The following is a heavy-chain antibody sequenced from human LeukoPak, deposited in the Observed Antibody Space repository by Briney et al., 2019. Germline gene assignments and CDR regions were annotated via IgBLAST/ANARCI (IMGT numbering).Heavy chain of an antibody. CDR1: GFTFSSYG. V-gene: IGHV3-30*18. D-gene: IGHD3-22*01. J-gene: IGHJ4*02. Sequence: GRSLRLSCAASGFTFSSYGMHWVRQAPGKGLEWVAVISYDGSNKYYADSVKGRFTISRDNSKNTLYLQMNSLRAEDTAVYYCAKDLYYYDSSGYPWGQGTLVTVSS. CDR3: AKDLYYYDSSGYP. CDR2: ISYDGSNK.